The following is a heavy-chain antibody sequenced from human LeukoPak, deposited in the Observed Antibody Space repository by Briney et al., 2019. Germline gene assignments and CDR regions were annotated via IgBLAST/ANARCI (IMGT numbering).Heavy chain of an antibody. D-gene: IGHD6-25*01. CDR2: IDNDGSTT. CDR3: LRGGNDC. J-gene: IGHJ4*02. Sequence: GGSLRLSCAASGFTFSSYWMHWVRQAPGKGLVWVSRIDNDGSTTYYTDSVKGRFAISRDNAKDTLYLQMNSLRAEDTAVYYCLRGGNDCWGQGTLVTVSS. CDR1: GFTFSSYW. V-gene: IGHV3-74*01.